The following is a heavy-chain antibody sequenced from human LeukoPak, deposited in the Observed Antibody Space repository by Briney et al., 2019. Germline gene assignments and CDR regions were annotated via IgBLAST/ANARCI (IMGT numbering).Heavy chain of an antibody. CDR3: ARGYYNPDY. CDR1: GGSISSSTYY. J-gene: IGHJ4*02. V-gene: IGHV4-39*07. Sequence: PSETLSLTCTVSGGSISSSTYYWDWIRQPPGKGLEWIGNFYDSGSTWYNPSLKSRVTISVDTSKNQFSLRLTSVTAADTAVYYCARGYYNPDYWGQGTLVTVSS. D-gene: IGHD5-24*01. CDR2: FYDSGST.